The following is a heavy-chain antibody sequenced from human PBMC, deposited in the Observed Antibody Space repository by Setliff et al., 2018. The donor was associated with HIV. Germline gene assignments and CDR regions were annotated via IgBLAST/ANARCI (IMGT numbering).Heavy chain of an antibody. J-gene: IGHJ3*02. CDR1: GYTFTSYG. CDR3: ANCDSRGPRNGFDN. Sequence: ASVKVSCKASGYTFTSYGFNWVRQAPGQGLEWMGWIRPYNGNTNYAQKFQGRVTMTTETSTIKAYMDLRRLRSDDAAVYDCANCDSRGPRNGFDNWGQGTMVTVSS. CDR2: IRPYNGNT. D-gene: IGHD6-19*01. V-gene: IGHV1-18*04.